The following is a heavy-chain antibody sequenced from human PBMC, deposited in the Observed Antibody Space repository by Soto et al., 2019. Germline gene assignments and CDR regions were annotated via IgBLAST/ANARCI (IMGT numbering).Heavy chain of an antibody. CDR2: MSYDGSDE. CDR1: GFTFSDYG. J-gene: IGHJ4*02. V-gene: IGHV3-30*18. CDR3: AKDGRKMGLATTDY. Sequence: QVHLVESGGGVVQPGRSLRLSCAASGFTFSDYGMHWVRQAPGKGLEWVAVMSYDGSDEYYADSVKGRFTIFRDNSKNTLYLQMNSLRAEDTAVYYCAKDGRKMGLATTDYWGQGTLVTVSS. D-gene: IGHD5-12*01.